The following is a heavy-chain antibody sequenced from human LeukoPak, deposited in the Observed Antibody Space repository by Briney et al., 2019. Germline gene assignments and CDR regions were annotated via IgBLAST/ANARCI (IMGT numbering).Heavy chain of an antibody. CDR3: ARDKWNPGY. D-gene: IGHD1-20*01. CDR1: GFTFSSYW. Sequence: RGSLRLSCAASGFTFSSYWMTWVRQAPGKGLEWVANIKEDGSEKNYVDSVKGRFTVSRDNAKNSLYLQMNSLRVEDTGVYYCARDKWNPGYWGQGTLVTVSS. CDR2: IKEDGSEK. V-gene: IGHV3-7*01. J-gene: IGHJ4*02.